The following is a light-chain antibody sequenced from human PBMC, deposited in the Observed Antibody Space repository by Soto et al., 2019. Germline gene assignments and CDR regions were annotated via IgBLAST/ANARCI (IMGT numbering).Light chain of an antibody. CDR3: QQYGSSSWT. V-gene: IGKV3-20*01. CDR2: GAS. CDR1: QSVSSSY. J-gene: IGKJ1*01. Sequence: VFTKSPSTLSLSPGERATLSFRASQSVSSSYLAWYQQKPGQAPRLLIYGASSRATGIPDRFSGSGSGTDFTLTISRLEPEDCAVYYCQQYGSSSWTFGQGAIV.